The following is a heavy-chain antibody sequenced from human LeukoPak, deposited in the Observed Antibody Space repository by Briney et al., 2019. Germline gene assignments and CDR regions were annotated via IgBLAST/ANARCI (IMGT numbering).Heavy chain of an antibody. J-gene: IGHJ4*02. CDR3: ARDPNYYDSSGYHGY. D-gene: IGHD3-22*01. Sequence: PSETLSLTCTVSGYSISSGYYWGWIRQPPGKGLEWIGSIYHSGSTYYNPSLKSRVAISVDTSKNQFSLKLSSVTAADTAVYYCARDPNYYDSSGYHGYWGQGTLVTVSS. CDR1: GYSISSGYY. CDR2: IYHSGST. V-gene: IGHV4-38-2*02.